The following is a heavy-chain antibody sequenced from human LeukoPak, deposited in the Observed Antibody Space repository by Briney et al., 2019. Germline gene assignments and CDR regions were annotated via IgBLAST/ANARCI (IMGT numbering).Heavy chain of an antibody. CDR1: SGSLSSSSYY. V-gene: IGHV4-39*01. CDR3: ASKYEIRHDAFDI. Sequence: SETLSLAWPVYSGSLSSSSYYWGWLLEPPGKGLEWIGSIYYSGSTYNNPSLKSRVTISVDTSKNQFSLKLSCVTAADTAVYYCASKYEIRHDAFDIWGQGTMVTVSS. J-gene: IGHJ3*02. D-gene: IGHD2/OR15-2a*01. CDR2: IYYSGST.